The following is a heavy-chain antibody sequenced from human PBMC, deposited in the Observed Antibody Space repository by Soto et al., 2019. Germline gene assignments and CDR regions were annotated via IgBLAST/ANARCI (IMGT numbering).Heavy chain of an antibody. CDR1: GFIFNNYA. CDR2: ISWNSGNV. Sequence: GGSLRLSCAASGFIFNNYAMHWVRQAPGKGLEWVSGISWNSGNVGYADSVKGRFTISRDNAENSLYLQMNSLRPEDTALYYCAKDTGDSSGYYYYLYYGIDVWGHVNTVPVS. D-gene: IGHD3-22*01. V-gene: IGHV3-9*01. J-gene: IGHJ6*02. CDR3: AKDTGDSSGYYYYLYYGIDV.